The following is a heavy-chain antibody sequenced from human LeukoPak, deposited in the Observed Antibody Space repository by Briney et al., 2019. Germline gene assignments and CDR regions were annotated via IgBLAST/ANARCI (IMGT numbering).Heavy chain of an antibody. V-gene: IGHV3-7*01. CDR1: GFTFSNYW. D-gene: IGHD6-13*01. CDR2: IRQDGRDM. J-gene: IGHJ6*02. Sequence: GGSLRLSRAASGFTFSNYWMIWVRQAPGKGLEWVAHIRQDGRDMRYVGSVRGRLTISRDNAKNSLYLQMNSLRAEDTAVYYCARDRYKMIAAAGYYYYGTDVWGQGTTVTVSS. CDR3: ARDRYKMIAAAGYYYYGTDV.